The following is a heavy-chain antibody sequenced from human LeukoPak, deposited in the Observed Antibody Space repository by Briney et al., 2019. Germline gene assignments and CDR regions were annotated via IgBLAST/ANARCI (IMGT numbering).Heavy chain of an antibody. CDR2: IIPILGTA. Sequence: ASVKVSCKASGGTFSSYAISWVRQAPGQGLEWMGGIIPILGTANYAQKFQGRVTITADESTSTAYMELSSLRSEDTAVYYCARVTRSQYYSNYFDYWGQGTLVTVSS. V-gene: IGHV1-69*13. D-gene: IGHD4-11*01. CDR3: ARVTRSQYYSNYFDY. J-gene: IGHJ4*02. CDR1: GGTFSSYA.